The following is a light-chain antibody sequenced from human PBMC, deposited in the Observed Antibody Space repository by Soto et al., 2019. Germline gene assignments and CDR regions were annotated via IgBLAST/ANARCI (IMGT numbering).Light chain of an antibody. J-gene: IGLJ2*01. Sequence: QSVLTQPASVSGSPGQSITISCTGATTDVDGYDYVSWYQQHPGQAPKLMIFDVNNRPSGVSGRFSGSKSGNTASLTISGLQAEDEADYYCTSWTTNTTMIFGGGTKVTVL. CDR3: TSWTTNTTMI. V-gene: IGLV2-14*03. CDR2: DVN. CDR1: TTDVDGYDY.